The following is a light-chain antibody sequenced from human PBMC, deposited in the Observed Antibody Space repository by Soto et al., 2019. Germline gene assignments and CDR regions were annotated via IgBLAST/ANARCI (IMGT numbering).Light chain of an antibody. CDR1: QSISNY. J-gene: IGKJ4*01. V-gene: IGKV1-39*01. CDR3: LQGYTTPPLT. Sequence: DIQMTQSPSSLSASVGDRVTITCRASQSISNYLSWYQHKPGIAPKLLIYAASTLQSGVPSRFSGSGSGTDFTLTISSLQFEDFATYYCLQGYTTPPLTFGGATKVEIK. CDR2: AAS.